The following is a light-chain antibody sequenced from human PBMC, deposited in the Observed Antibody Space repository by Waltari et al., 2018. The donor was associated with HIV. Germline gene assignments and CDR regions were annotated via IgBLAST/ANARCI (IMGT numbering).Light chain of an antibody. J-gene: IGLJ2*01. Sequence: QSALTQPASVSGSPGQSITISCTGTSSDVGSYNLAPCYQHHPHNAPHVVIYEVTKRPSGVSNRFSGSKSGNTASLTISGLQAEDESDYYCCSYAGSRGVVFGGGTKLTVL. CDR1: SSDVGSYNL. CDR3: CSYAGSRGVV. V-gene: IGLV2-23*02. CDR2: EVT.